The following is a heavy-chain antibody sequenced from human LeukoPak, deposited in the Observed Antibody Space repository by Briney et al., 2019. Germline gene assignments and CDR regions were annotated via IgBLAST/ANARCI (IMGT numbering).Heavy chain of an antibody. CDR3: ARVWNDYGDYVPDY. V-gene: IGHV4-31*03. D-gene: IGHD4-17*01. J-gene: IGHJ4*02. CDR2: IYYSGST. Sequence: PSQALSLTCTVSGGSISSGGYYWSWIRQHPGKGLEWIGYIYYSGSTYYNPSLKSRVTIPVDTSKNQFSLKLSSVTAADTAVYYCARVWNDYGDYVPDYWGQGTLVTVSS. CDR1: GGSISSGGYY.